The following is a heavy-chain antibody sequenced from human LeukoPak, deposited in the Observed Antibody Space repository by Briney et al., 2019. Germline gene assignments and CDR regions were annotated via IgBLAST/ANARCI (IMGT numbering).Heavy chain of an antibody. CDR3: AKGLISSATYFSYFDY. CDR2: ISAGGDLT. V-gene: IGHV3-23*01. CDR1: GFTFSSYG. J-gene: IGHJ4*02. Sequence: GGSLRLSCAASGFTFSSYGMSWVRQAPGKGREWVPDISAGGDLTNYAESVKGSFTSARDSSKNMLYVQMNSLRAEDTAIYYCAKGLISSATYFSYFDYWGQGTLVTVSS. D-gene: IGHD1-26*01.